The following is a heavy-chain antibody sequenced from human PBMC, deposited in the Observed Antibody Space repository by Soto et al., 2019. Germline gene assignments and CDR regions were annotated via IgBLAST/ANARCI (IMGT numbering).Heavy chain of an antibody. V-gene: IGHV1-46*01. CDR3: AGERNYDFWSGYSSYGMDV. CDR2: INSSGGSP. J-gene: IGHJ6*02. CDR1: GDSFTNYY. Sequence: QVQLIQSGAEVRKPGASVKLSCKASGDSFTNYYFHWVRQALGQSLEWMGIINSSGGSPTYAQKFLARVTMTRDTSTSTVYMELSSLKSEDTAVYYCAGERNYDFWSGYSSYGMDVWGQGTTVSVSS. D-gene: IGHD3-3*01.